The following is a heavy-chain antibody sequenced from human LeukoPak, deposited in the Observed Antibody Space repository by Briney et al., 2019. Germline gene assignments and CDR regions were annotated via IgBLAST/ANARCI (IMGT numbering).Heavy chain of an antibody. CDR3: ARHQGYCSSTSCYNRFDP. V-gene: IGHV4-38-2*01. Sequence: GSLRLSCAASGFTFSSYAMSWVRQAPGKGLEWIGSIYHSGSTYYNPSLKSRVTISVDTSKNQFSLKLSSVTAADTAVYYCARHQGYCSSTSCYNRFDPWGQGTLVTVSS. J-gene: IGHJ5*02. CDR1: GFTFSSYA. CDR2: IYHSGST. D-gene: IGHD2-2*01.